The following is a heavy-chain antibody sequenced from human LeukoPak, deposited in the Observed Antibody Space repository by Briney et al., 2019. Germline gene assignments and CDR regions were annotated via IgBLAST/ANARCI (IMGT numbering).Heavy chain of an antibody. V-gene: IGHV1-3*01. CDR3: ARDIRSRFLEWFIYYYGMDV. Sequence: GASVKVSCKASGYTFTSYAMHWVRQAPGQRLEWMGWINAGNGNTKYSQKFQGRVTITRDTSASTAYMELSSLRSEDTAVYYCARDIRSRFLEWFIYYYGMDVWGQGTTVTVSS. J-gene: IGHJ6*02. CDR1: GYTFTSYA. CDR2: INAGNGNT. D-gene: IGHD3-3*01.